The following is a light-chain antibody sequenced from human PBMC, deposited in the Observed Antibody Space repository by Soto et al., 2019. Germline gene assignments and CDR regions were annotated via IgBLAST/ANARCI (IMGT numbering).Light chain of an antibody. CDR3: QQYGSSRLT. V-gene: IGKV3-20*01. CDR1: QTIGSNY. Sequence: ESVLTQSPGTLSLSPGERATLSCRASQTIGSNYLAWYQQKPGQSPRVLIYGASIRVAGIPDRFSGSGSGTDFPLTISRLEPEDFAVYFCQQYGSSRLTFGGGTTVEIK. CDR2: GAS. J-gene: IGKJ4*01.